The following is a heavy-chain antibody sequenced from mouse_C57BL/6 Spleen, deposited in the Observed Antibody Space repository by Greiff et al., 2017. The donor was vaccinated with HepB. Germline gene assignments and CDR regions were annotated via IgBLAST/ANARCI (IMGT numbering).Heavy chain of an antibody. J-gene: IGHJ4*01. Sequence: QVHVKQSGAELVKPGASVKLSCKASGYTFTEYTIHWVKQRSGQGLEWIGWFYPGSGSIKYNEKFKDKATLTAAKSSSTVYMELSRLTSEDSAVYFCARHKIYYGNPYAMDYWGQGTSVTVSS. CDR1: GYTFTEYT. CDR3: ARHKIYYGNPYAMDY. D-gene: IGHD2-1*01. V-gene: IGHV1-62-2*01. CDR2: FYPGSGSI.